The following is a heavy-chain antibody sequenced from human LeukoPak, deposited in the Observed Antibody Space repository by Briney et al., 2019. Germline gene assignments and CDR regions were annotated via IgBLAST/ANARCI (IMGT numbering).Heavy chain of an antibody. CDR3: ARGRGVWGSYRSKRFDP. J-gene: IGHJ5*02. V-gene: IGHV1-46*03. D-gene: IGHD3-16*02. CDR1: GYTFTSYY. CDR2: INPSGGST. Sequence: ASVKASCKASGYTFTSYYMHWVRQAPGQGLEWMGIINPSGGSTSYAQKFQGRVTMTRDTSTSTVYMELSSLRSEDTAVYYCARGRGVWGSYRSKRFDPWGQGTLVTVSS.